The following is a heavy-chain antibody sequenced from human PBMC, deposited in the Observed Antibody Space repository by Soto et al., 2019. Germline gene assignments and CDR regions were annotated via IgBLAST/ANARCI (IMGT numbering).Heavy chain of an antibody. CDR2: IGTAGDT. CDR1: GFTFSSYD. CDR3: ARGHLSGYCSGGSCSPDY. J-gene: IGHJ4*02. D-gene: IGHD2-15*01. V-gene: IGHV3-13*01. Sequence: GGSLRLSCAASGFTFSSYDMHWVRQATGKGLEWVSAIGTAGDTYYPGSVKGRFTISRENAKNSLYLQMNSLRAGDTAVYYCARGHLSGYCSGGSCSPDYWGQGTLVTVSS.